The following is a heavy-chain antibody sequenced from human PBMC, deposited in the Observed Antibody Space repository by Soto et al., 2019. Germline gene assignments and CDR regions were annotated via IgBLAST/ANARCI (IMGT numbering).Heavy chain of an antibody. CDR2: ISGSGGST. V-gene: IGHV3-23*01. Sequence: EVQLLESGGGLVQPGGSLRLSCAASGFTFSSYTMSWVRQAPGKGLEWVSAISGSGGSTYYADSVKGRFTISRDNSKNTLYLQMNSLRAEDTAVYYCANTLISGWYRGGFDYWGQGTLVTVSS. CDR3: ANTLISGWYRGGFDY. J-gene: IGHJ4*02. CDR1: GFTFSSYT. D-gene: IGHD6-19*01.